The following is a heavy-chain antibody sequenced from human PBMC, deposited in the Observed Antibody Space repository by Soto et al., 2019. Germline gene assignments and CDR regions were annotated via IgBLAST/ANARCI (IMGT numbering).Heavy chain of an antibody. D-gene: IGHD2-8*01. CDR2: ISGNSGKT. V-gene: IGHV3-23*01. Sequence: LRLSCTASGFTFSSYAMSWVRQAPGKELEWVPTISGNSGKTNYAESVKGRFSISRDNSKNTVHLQLDSLRAEDTAVYFCAKLGFVLMELYYFHQWGHGTLVTVS. CDR1: GFTFSSYA. CDR3: AKLGFVLMELYYFHQ. J-gene: IGHJ4*01.